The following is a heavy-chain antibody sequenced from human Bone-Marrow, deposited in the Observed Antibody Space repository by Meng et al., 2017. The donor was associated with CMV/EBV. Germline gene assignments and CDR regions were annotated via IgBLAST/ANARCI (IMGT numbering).Heavy chain of an antibody. V-gene: IGHV3-53*01. Sequence: GESLKISCAASGFTVSSNYMCWVRQAPGKGLEWVSVIYSGGSTYYADSVKGRFTISRDNSKNTLYLQMNSLRAEDTAVYYCARDSRSGYYYYGMDVWGQGTTVTVSS. J-gene: IGHJ6*02. CDR2: IYSGGST. CDR1: GFTVSSNY. CDR3: ARDSRSGYYYYGMDV. D-gene: IGHD2-2*01.